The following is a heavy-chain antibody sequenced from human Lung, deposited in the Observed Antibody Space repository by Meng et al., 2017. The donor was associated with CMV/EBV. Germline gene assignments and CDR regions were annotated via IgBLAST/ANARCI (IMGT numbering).Heavy chain of an antibody. Sequence: GESLKISCTGTGFTFRSYSMSWVRQPPGQGLEWVSGISSGGRNIFYADSVTGRFTISRDNAKKSLSLEMNSLRGEDTAVYYCARDFGDYFTYGPDYWGQGTLVTVSS. D-gene: IGHD4-17*01. V-gene: IGHV3-21*04. J-gene: IGHJ4*02. CDR3: ARDFGDYFTYGPDY. CDR2: ISSGGRNI. CDR1: GFTFRSYS.